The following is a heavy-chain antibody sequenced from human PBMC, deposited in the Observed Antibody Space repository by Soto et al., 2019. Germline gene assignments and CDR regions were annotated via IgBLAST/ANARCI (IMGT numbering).Heavy chain of an antibody. CDR1: GFTFSSYG. CDR3: AKEGGLSGSYYISSSYYFDY. CDR2: ISYGGSNT. V-gene: IGHV3-30*18. Sequence: GGSLRLSCAASGFTFSSYGMHWVRQAPGKGLEWVAIISYGGSNTYYADSVKGRFTISRDNSKNTLYLQMNSLRAEDTSVYYCAKEGGLSGSYYISSSYYFDYWGQGT. J-gene: IGHJ4*02. D-gene: IGHD1-26*01.